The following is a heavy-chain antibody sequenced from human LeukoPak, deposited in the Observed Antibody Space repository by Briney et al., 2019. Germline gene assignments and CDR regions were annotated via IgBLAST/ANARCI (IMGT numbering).Heavy chain of an antibody. CDR1: GFTFSSYW. Sequence: GGSLRLSCAASGFTFSSYWMLWVRQAPGKGLVRVSRINSDGSSTSYADSVKGRFTIPRDNAKNTLYLQMNSLRAEDTAVYYCAEGAYRSSSIDYWGQGTLVTVSS. V-gene: IGHV3-74*01. J-gene: IGHJ4*02. D-gene: IGHD6-13*01. CDR3: AEGAYRSSSIDY. CDR2: INSDGSST.